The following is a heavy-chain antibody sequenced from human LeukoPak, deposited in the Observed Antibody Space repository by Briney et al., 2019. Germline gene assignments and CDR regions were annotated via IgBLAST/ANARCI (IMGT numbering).Heavy chain of an antibody. D-gene: IGHD3-10*01. Sequence: SETLSLTCTVSGGSISSSSYYWGWIRQPPGRGLEWIGSIYHSGSTNYNPSLKSRVTISVDKSKNQFSLKLSSVTAADTAVYYCASRRSGSYYNPPWGFDYWGQGTLVTVSS. CDR2: IYHSGST. J-gene: IGHJ4*02. V-gene: IGHV4-39*07. CDR3: ASRRSGSYYNPPWGFDY. CDR1: GGSISSSSYY.